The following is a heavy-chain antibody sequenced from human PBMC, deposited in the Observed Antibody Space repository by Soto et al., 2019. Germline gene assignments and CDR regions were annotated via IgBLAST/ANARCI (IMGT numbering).Heavy chain of an antibody. CDR1: GYTLASYY. CDR3: ARDSNYYDSSGNYYFDY. D-gene: IGHD3-22*01. CDR2: INPSGGST. J-gene: IGHJ4*02. V-gene: IGHV1-46*01. Sequence: ASVKVSCKESGYTLASYYMHWVRQAPGQRIEWMGIINPSGGSTSYAQKFQGRVTMTRDTSTSTVYMELSSLRSEDTAVYYCARDSNYYDSSGNYYFDYWGQGTLVTVSS.